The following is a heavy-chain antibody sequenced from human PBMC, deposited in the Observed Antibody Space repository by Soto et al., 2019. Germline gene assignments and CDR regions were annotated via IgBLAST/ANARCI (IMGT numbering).Heavy chain of an antibody. V-gene: IGHV5-51*03. CDR3: ARLGFNYDFLGGYYNVHHDSGIDV. D-gene: IGHD3-3*01. CDR2: LYPGDSDT. CDR1: GYKVSTWHNFTSYW. J-gene: IGHJ6*02. Sequence: EVQLVQSGAEVKKPGESLKISCMGAGYKVSTWHNFTSYWIAWVRQMPGEGLEWVGILYPGDSDTRDSPSFQGHVTNSAYKTIRSVYLQWSSLKASDTATYYCARLGFNYDFLGGYYNVHHDSGIDVWGQGTTVTVSS.